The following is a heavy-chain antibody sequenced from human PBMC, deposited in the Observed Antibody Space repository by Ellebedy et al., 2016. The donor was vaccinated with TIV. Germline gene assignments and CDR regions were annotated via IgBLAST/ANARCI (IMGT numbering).Heavy chain of an antibody. J-gene: IGHJ4*02. CDR3: ASKAAAFFFDQ. V-gene: IGHV3-30*02. D-gene: IGHD6-13*01. CDR1: GFTFSHYG. CDR2: FEYHGNDE. Sequence: PGGSLRLSCAASGFTFSHYGMHWVRQAPGKGLEWVAFFEYHGNDENYADSVKGRFTISRDNSKNTLYLQMNSLRLEDTAVYYCASKAAAFFFDQWGQGTLVTVSS.